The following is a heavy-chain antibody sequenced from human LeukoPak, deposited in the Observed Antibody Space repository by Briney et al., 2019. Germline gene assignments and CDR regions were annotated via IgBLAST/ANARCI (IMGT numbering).Heavy chain of an antibody. D-gene: IGHD3-22*01. CDR1: GYTFTSYG. V-gene: IGHV1-18*01. J-gene: IGHJ4*02. CDR2: ISAYNGNT. Sequence: ASVKVSCKASGYTFTSYGISWVRQAPGQGLEWMGWISAYNGNTNYAQKLQGRVTMTTDTSTSTAYMELRSLRSDDTAVYYCARDRGRDYDSSGYYYVADYWGQGTLVTVPS. CDR3: ARDRGRDYDSSGYYYVADY.